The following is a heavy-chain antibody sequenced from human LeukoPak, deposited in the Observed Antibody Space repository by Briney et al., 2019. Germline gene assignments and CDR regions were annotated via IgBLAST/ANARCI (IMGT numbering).Heavy chain of an antibody. CDR2: MNPNSGNT. V-gene: IGHV1-8*01. D-gene: IGHD2-15*01. CDR3: AREGYCSGGSCYYSYFDY. CDR1: GYTFTSYD. Sequence: ASVNVSCKASGYTFTSYDINWVRQATGQGLEGMGWMNPNSGNTGYAQKFQGRVTMTRNTSISTAYMELSSLRSEDTAVYYCAREGYCSGGSCYYSYFDYWGQGTLVTVSS. J-gene: IGHJ4*02.